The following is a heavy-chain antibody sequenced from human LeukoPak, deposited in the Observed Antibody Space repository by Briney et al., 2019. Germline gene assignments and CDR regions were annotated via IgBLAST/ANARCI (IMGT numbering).Heavy chain of an antibody. J-gene: IGHJ4*02. D-gene: IGHD1-26*01. V-gene: IGHV1-69*06. CDR3: ARGERGSYRVPFDY. Sequence: ASVKVSCKASGGTFSSYAISWVRQAPGQGLEWMGGIIPIFGTANYAQKFQGRVTITADKSTSTAYIELSSLRSEDTAVYYCARGERGSYRVPFDYWGQGTLVTVSS. CDR1: GGTFSSYA. CDR2: IIPIFGTA.